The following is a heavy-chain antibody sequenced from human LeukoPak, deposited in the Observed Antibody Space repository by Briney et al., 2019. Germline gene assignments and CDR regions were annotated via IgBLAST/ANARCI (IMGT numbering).Heavy chain of an antibody. D-gene: IGHD6-19*01. J-gene: IGHJ4*02. Sequence: PGGSLRLSCEASGFTFSDSYMSWIRQVPGKGLEWVSYISSGSGYTKYADSVKGRFTISRDNAKNSLYLQMNGLRAGDTAVYYCARDQRDSSGASIDYWGQGTLVTVSS. V-gene: IGHV3-11*05. CDR1: GFTFSDSY. CDR3: ARDQRDSSGASIDY. CDR2: ISSGSGYT.